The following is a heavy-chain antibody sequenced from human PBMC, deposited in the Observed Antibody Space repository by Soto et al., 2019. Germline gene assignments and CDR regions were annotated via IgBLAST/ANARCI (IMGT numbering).Heavy chain of an antibody. D-gene: IGHD6-19*01. CDR2: INPSGGST. V-gene: IGHV1-46*01. J-gene: IGHJ4*02. Sequence: QVQLVQSGAEVKKPGASVKVSCKASGYTFTSYYMHWVRQAPGQGLEWMGIINPSGGSTSYAQKFQGRVTMTRDTSTSTVYMELSSLRSEDTAVYYCARDAMNEAVAGTLGYWGQGTLVTVSS. CDR3: ARDAMNEAVAGTLGY. CDR1: GYTFTSYY.